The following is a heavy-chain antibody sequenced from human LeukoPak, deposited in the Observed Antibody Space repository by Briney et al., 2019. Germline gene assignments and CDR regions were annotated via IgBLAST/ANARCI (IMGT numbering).Heavy chain of an antibody. J-gene: IGHJ4*02. CDR3: ARRTTRYYYDSSGYEAPHFDY. Sequence: GESLKISCKGSGYRFTSYWIGWVRQMPGKGLEWMGIIYPGDSDTRYSPSFQGQVTISADKSISTASLQWSSLKASDTAMYYCARRTTRYYYDSSGYEAPHFDYWGQGTLVTVSS. V-gene: IGHV5-51*01. D-gene: IGHD3-22*01. CDR1: GYRFTSYW. CDR2: IYPGDSDT.